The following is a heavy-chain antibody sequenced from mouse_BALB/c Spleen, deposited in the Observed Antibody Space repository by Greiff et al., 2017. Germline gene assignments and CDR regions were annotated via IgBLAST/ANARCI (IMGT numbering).Heavy chain of an antibody. Sequence: QVQLQQSGAELVRPGSSVKLSCKASGYTFTEYIIHWVKQRSGQGLEWIGWFYPGSGSIKYNEKFKDKATLTADKSSSTVYMELSRLTSEDSAVYFCARHEDHYGNLDYWGQGTTLTVSS. J-gene: IGHJ2*01. CDR2: FYPGSGSI. CDR3: ARHEDHYGNLDY. V-gene: IGHV1-62-2*01. D-gene: IGHD2-1*01. CDR1: GYTFTEYI.